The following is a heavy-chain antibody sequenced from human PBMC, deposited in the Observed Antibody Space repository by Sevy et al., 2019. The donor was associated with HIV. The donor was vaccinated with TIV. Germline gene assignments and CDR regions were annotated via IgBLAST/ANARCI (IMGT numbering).Heavy chain of an antibody. Sequence: GGSLRLSCAASGFTFSSYAMSWVRQAPGKGLEWVSAISGSGGSTYYADSVKCRFTISRDNSKNTLYLQMNSLRAEDTAVYYCARGGYYYDSSGYYSRTYGMDVWGQGTTVTVSS. D-gene: IGHD3-22*01. CDR3: ARGGYYYDSSGYYSRTYGMDV. CDR2: ISGSGGST. CDR1: GFTFSSYA. V-gene: IGHV3-23*01. J-gene: IGHJ6*02.